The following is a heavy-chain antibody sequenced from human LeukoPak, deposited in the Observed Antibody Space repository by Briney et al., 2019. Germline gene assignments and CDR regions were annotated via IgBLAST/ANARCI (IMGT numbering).Heavy chain of an antibody. J-gene: IGHJ5*01. CDR2: IYSSGST. V-gene: IGHV4-4*07. Sequence: SETLSLTCTVSGGSISSYYWSWIRQPAGKGLEWIGRIYSSGSTNYNPSLQSRVTISRDTSKNQFSLNLSSVTAADTAVYYCTRRGDSWGQGTLVTVSS. CDR3: TRRGDS. CDR1: GGSISSYY.